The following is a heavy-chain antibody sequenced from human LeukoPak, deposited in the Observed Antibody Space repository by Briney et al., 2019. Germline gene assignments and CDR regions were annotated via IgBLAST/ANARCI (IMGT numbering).Heavy chain of an antibody. CDR3: TKDDTVVGDY. Sequence: ASVKVSCKASGYTFTSYGISWVRQAPGQGLEWMGWISAYNGNTNYAQKLQDRVTMTTDTSTGTAYMELRSLKSDDTAVYYCTKDDTVVGDYWGQGTLVTVSS. CDR1: GYTFTSYG. J-gene: IGHJ4*02. V-gene: IGHV1-18*01. CDR2: ISAYNGNT. D-gene: IGHD4-23*01.